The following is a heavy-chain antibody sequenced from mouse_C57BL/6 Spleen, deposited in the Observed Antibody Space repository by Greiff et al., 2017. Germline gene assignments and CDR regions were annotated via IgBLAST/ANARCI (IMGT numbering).Heavy chain of an antibody. V-gene: IGHV7-3*01. J-gene: IGHJ1*03. CDR1: GFTFTDYY. CDR3: ARSFYSNYVGWYFDV. Sequence: EVQRVESGGGLVQPGGSLSLSCAASGFTFTDYYMSWVRQPPGKALEWLGFIRNKANGYTTEYSASVKGRFTISRDNSQSILYLQMNALRAEDSATYYCARSFYSNYVGWYFDVWGTGTTVTVSS. D-gene: IGHD2-5*01. CDR2: IRNKANGYTT.